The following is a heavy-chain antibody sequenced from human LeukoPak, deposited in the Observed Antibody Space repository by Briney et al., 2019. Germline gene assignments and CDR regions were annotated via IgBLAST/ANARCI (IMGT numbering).Heavy chain of an antibody. J-gene: IGHJ6*03. CDR1: GDSISSRSYY. CDR2: IYYSGST. V-gene: IGHV4-39*07. D-gene: IGHD3-10*01. CDR3: ARGRSSMVRGYYYYYMDV. Sequence: SETLSLTCTVSGDSISSRSYYWGWIRQPPGKGLEWIGSIYYSGSTYYNPSLKSRVTISVNTSKNQFSLKLSSVTAADTAVYYCARGRSSMVRGYYYYYMDVWGKGTTVTISS.